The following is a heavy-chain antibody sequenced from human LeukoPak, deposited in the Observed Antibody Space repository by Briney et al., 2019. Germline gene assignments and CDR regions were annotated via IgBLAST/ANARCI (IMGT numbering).Heavy chain of an antibody. CDR1: GGSFSGYY. CDR2: INHSGST. D-gene: IGHD2-2*01. Sequence: PSETLSLTCAVYGGSFSGYYWSWIRQPPGKGLEWNGEINHSGSTNYNPSLKSRGTISVDTSKNQFSLKLSSVTAADTAVYYCARGRRYCSSTSCYGWFDPWGQGTLVTVSS. J-gene: IGHJ5*02. CDR3: ARGRRYCSSTSCYGWFDP. V-gene: IGHV4-34*01.